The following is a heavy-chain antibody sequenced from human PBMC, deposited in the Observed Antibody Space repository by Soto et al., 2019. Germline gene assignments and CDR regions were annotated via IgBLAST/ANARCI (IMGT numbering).Heavy chain of an antibody. V-gene: IGHV4-59*01. CDR3: ASGGWTYDVLTGYYL. D-gene: IGHD3-9*01. CDR1: GGSISSYY. Sequence: PSETLSLTCTVSGGSISSYYWSRIRQPPGKGLEWIGYIYYSGRTNYNPSLKSRVTISVDTSKKQISLKLSSVTAADTAVYYCASGGWTYDVLTGYYLWGQGTMVTVSS. J-gene: IGHJ3*01. CDR2: IYYSGRT.